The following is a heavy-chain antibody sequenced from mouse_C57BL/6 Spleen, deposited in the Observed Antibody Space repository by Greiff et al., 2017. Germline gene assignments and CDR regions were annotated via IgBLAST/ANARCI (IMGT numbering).Heavy chain of an antibody. CDR2: IYPRSGNT. D-gene: IGHD1-1*01. V-gene: IGHV1-81*01. J-gene: IGHJ1*03. CDR1: GYTFTSYG. Sequence: QVQLQQSGAELARPGASVKLSCKASGYTFTSYGISWVKQRTGQGLEWIGEIYPRSGNTYYNEKFKGKATLTADKSSSTAYMELRSLTSEDSAVFFCARTSRYYGSSYWYFDVWGTGTTVTVSS. CDR3: ARTSRYYGSSYWYFDV.